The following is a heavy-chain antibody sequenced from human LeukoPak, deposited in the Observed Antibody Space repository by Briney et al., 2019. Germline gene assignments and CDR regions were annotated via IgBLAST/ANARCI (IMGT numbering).Heavy chain of an antibody. CDR3: ARAWVGGRIDY. D-gene: IGHD1-26*01. V-gene: IGHV1-3*01. CDR1: GYTFTSYA. J-gene: IGHJ4*02. CDR2: INAGNGNT. Sequence: ASVKDSCKASGYTFTSYAMHWVRQAPGQRLEWMGWINAGNGNTKYSQKFQGRVTITRDTSASTAYMELSSLRSEDTAVYYCARAWVGGRIDYWGQGTLVTVSS.